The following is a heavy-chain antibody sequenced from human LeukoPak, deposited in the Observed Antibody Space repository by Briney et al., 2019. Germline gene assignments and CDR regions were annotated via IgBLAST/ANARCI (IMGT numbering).Heavy chain of an antibody. D-gene: IGHD5-18*01. J-gene: IGHJ4*02. Sequence: SETLSLTCTVSGESISGFYWTWIRQPPGKGLEWIGYIYYSGSTNYNPSLKSRVTISVDTSKNQFSLKLSSVTAADTAVYYCARAHTAMVSDYFDYWGQGTLVTVSS. CDR1: GESISGFY. CDR2: IYYSGST. CDR3: ARAHTAMVSDYFDY. V-gene: IGHV4-59*08.